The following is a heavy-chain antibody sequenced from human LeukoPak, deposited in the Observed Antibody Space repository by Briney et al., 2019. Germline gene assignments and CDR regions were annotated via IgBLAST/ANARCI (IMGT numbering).Heavy chain of an antibody. D-gene: IGHD1-26*01. Sequence: PGGSLRLSCAASGFTVSSSFMYWVRQAPGKGLEWVSAISGSGGSTYYADSVKGRFTISRDNSKNTLYLQMNSLRAEDTAIYYCAKAVWELHFDYWGQGTLVTVSS. J-gene: IGHJ4*02. CDR2: ISGSGGST. CDR3: AKAVWELHFDY. CDR1: GFTVSSSF. V-gene: IGHV3-23*01.